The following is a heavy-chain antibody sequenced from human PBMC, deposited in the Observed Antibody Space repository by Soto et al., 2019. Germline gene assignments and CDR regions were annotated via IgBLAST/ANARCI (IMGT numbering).Heavy chain of an antibody. V-gene: IGHV3-33*01. J-gene: IGHJ4*02. D-gene: IGHD6-13*01. Sequence: QVQLVESGGGVVQPGRSLRLSCAASGFTFSSYGIHWVRQAPGKGLEWLAVIWYDGSNKYYADSVRGRFTISRDNSKNTLYLQMNSLRAEDTAVYYCVRDYGVAAAGVFGYWGQGTLVTVSS. CDR3: VRDYGVAAAGVFGY. CDR2: IWYDGSNK. CDR1: GFTFSSYG.